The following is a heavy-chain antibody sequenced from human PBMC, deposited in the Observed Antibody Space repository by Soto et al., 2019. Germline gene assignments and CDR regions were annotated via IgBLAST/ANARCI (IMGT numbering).Heavy chain of an antibody. Sequence: PWGSLRLSCAASGFTFSSYGMHWVRQAPGKGLEWVAVIWYDGSNKYYADSVKGRFTISRDNSKNTLYLQMNSLRAEDTAVYYCARDFSYYGSGSYYFDYWGRGTLVTVSS. J-gene: IGHJ4*02. V-gene: IGHV3-33*01. CDR1: GFTFSSYG. D-gene: IGHD3-10*01. CDR2: IWYDGSNK. CDR3: ARDFSYYGSGSYYFDY.